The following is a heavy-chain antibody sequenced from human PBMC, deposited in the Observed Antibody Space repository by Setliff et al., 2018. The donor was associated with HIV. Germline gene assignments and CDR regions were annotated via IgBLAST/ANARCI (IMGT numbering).Heavy chain of an antibody. CDR1: GFAFDNYW. J-gene: IGHJ6*03. V-gene: IGHV3-21*01. Sequence: GGSLRLSCAASGFAFDNYWMDWFRQAPGKGLEWVSSISFGSTYIYQSDSVRGRFTISRDDAKRSLYLQMNSLGAEDTAVYYCARSGGIGNYNWDVWGKGTTVTVSS. D-gene: IGHD3-16*01. CDR2: ISFGSTYI. CDR3: ARSGGIGNYNWDV.